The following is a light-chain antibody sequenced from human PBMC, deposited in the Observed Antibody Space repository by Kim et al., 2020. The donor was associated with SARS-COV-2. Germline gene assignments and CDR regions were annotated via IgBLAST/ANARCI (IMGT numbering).Light chain of an antibody. CDR1: IGHSSYS. CDR3: QTWGTGIGV. CDR2: VNSDGSH. J-gene: IGLJ2*01. V-gene: IGLV4-69*01. Sequence: PVQLPCTLGIGHSSYSIAWQQQQPEKGPRFLMKVNSDGSHRKGDGIPDRFSGSSSGAERYLTISSLQSEDEADYYCQTWGTGIGVFGGGTQLTVL.